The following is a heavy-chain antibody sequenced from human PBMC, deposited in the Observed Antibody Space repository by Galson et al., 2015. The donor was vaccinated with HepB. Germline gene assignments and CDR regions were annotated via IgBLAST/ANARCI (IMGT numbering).Heavy chain of an antibody. Sequence: QPGAEVKRPGESLKLSCPGSGYSSTSYWIAWVRQMPGKGLEWMGIIYPGDSDTRYSPSFQGQVTISADKSISTAYLQWSSLKASDTAMYYCARRGIAGAGTKRAGYWGQGARGTVSS. J-gene: IGHJ6*01. V-gene: IGHV5-51*03. CDR2: IYPGDSDT. D-gene: IGHD6-13*01. CDR1: GYSSTSYW. CDR3: ARRGIAGAGTKRAGY.